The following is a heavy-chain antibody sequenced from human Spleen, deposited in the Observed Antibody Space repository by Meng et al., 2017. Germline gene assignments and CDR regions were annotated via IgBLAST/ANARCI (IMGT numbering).Heavy chain of an antibody. CDR1: GFTFSDHY. J-gene: IGHJ3*02. D-gene: IGHD1-26*01. V-gene: IGHV3-11*01. CDR2: ISRTDNTI. Sequence: QVRLVESGGGLVTSGGSLRLSCTASGFTFSDHYMSWIRQAPGKGLEWISYISRTDNTIFYADSVKGRFTISRDNAKNSLYLQLNSLRAEDTAVYYCARMQWEQGAFDIWGQGTMVTVSS. CDR3: ARMQWEQGAFDI.